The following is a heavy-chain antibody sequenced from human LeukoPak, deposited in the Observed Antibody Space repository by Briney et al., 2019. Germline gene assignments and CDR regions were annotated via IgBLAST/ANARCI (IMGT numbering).Heavy chain of an antibody. J-gene: IGHJ5*02. V-gene: IGHV4-61*01. CDR1: GGSISSSSYY. D-gene: IGHD6-19*01. CDR3: ARDMAVHGFDP. Sequence: SETLSLTCTVSGGSISSSSYYWGWIRQPPGKGLEWIGYIYYSGSTNYNPSLKSRVTISVDTSKNQFSLKLSSVTAADTAVYYCARDMAVHGFDPWGQGTLVTVSS. CDR2: IYYSGST.